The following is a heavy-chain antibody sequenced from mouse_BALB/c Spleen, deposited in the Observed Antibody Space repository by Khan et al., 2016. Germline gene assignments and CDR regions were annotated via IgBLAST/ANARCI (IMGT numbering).Heavy chain of an antibody. V-gene: IGHV3-2*02. D-gene: IGHD1-2*01. Sequence: EVQLVESGPGLVKPSQSLSLTCTVTGYSITSGYGWNWIRQFPGNKLEWMGYISYSGSTNYNPYLTSRISITRDTSKNQFFLQLNSVTTEDTATYYCARTARIKYWGQGTTLTVSS. J-gene: IGHJ2*01. CDR2: ISYSGST. CDR3: ARTARIKY. CDR1: GYSITSGYG.